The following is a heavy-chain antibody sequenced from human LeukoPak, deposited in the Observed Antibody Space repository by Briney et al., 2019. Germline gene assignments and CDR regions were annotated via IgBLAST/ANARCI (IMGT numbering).Heavy chain of an antibody. J-gene: IGHJ4*02. CDR1: GFTLSTNA. CDR3: AREGFDY. CDR2: ISGSGAST. V-gene: IGHV3-23*01. Sequence: GGSLRLSCLTSGFTLSTNAMSWVRQAPGKGLEWISGISGSGASTYYADSVKGRFTISRDNSKNTLFLQMNSLRAEDTAVYYCAREGFDYWGQGTLVTVSS.